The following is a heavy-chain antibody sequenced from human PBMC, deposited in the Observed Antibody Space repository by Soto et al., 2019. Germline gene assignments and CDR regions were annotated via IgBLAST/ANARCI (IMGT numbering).Heavy chain of an antibody. CDR3: ARGSPGYWSSTSCYTRNAFDI. J-gene: IGHJ3*02. V-gene: IGHV1-18*01. Sequence: QVQLVQSGAEVKKPGASVKVSCKASGYTFTSYGISWVRQAPGQGLEWMGWISAYNGNTNYAQKLQGRVTMTTDTSTSTAYMELRSLRSDDTAVYYCARGSPGYWSSTSCYTRNAFDIWGQGTMVTVSS. D-gene: IGHD2-2*02. CDR1: GYTFTSYG. CDR2: ISAYNGNT.